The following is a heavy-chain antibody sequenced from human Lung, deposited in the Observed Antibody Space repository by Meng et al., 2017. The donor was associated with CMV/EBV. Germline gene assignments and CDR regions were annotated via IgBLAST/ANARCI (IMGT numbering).Heavy chain of an antibody. CDR1: GDSVSSNSAA. Sequence: SQTLSLTCAISGDSVSSNSAAWNWIRQSPSRGLEWLGRTYYRSKWYNDYAVSVKSRITINPDTSKNQFSLQLNSVTPEDTAMYYCARFGTVGAGSGVYFDYWGQGTLVTVSS. J-gene: IGHJ4*02. D-gene: IGHD3-10*01. V-gene: IGHV6-1*01. CDR2: TYYRSKWYN. CDR3: ARFGTVGAGSGVYFDY.